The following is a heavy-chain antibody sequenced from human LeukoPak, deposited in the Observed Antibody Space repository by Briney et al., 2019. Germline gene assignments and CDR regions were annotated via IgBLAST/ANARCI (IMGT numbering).Heavy chain of an antibody. J-gene: IGHJ4*01. CDR2: IYYSGSA. D-gene: IGHD5-12*01. CDR3: ARTGVVATSYFFDY. V-gene: IGHV4-59*01. CDR1: GGSISSYY. Sequence: SETLSLTCTVSGGSISSYYWSWIGQPPGKGLEWNGFIYYSGSANYNPSLRSRVTISVDTSKNQFSLKLTSVNAADTAVYYCARTGVVATSYFFDYWGHGTLVTVS.